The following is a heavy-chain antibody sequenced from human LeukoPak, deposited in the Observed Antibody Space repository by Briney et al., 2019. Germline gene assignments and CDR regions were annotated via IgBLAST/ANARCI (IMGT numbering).Heavy chain of an antibody. CDR1: GGSISSYY. CDR2: TYYSGST. CDR3: ARATIQLWSYYYYYYYMDV. V-gene: IGHV4-59*01. Sequence: SETLSLTCTVSGGSISSYYWSWIRQPPGKGLEWIGYTYYSGSTNYNPSLKSRVTISVDTSKNQFSLKLSSVTAADTAVYYCARATIQLWSYYYYYYYMDVWGKGTTVTVSS. D-gene: IGHD5-18*01. J-gene: IGHJ6*03.